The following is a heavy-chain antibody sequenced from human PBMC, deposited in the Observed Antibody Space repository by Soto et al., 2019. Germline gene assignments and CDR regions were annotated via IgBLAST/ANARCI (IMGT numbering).Heavy chain of an antibody. J-gene: IGHJ4*03. CDR2: IYPGDSDT. Sequence: PGESLKISCKASGYSFTDYWIGWVRQMPGKGLEWMGIIYPGDSDTKYSPSFQGQVTMSADKSISTAYLQWNSLKASDTAMYYCARDGLSSSSSFDYWGQGTTVTVSS. V-gene: IGHV5-51*01. CDR3: ARDGLSSSSSFDY. CDR1: GYSFTDYW. D-gene: IGHD6-6*01.